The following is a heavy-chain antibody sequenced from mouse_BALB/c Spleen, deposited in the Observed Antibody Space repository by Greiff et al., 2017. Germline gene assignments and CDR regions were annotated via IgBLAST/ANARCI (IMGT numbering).Heavy chain of an antibody. CDR1: GFSLTSYG. CDR2: IWSGGST. V-gene: IGHV2-2*02. CDR3: ARTGGDYDQYYFDY. J-gene: IGHJ2*01. D-gene: IGHD2-4*01. Sequence: QVQLQQSGPGLVQPSQSLSITCTVSGFSLTSYGVHWVRQSPGKGLEWLGVIWSGGSTDYNAAFISRLSISKDNSKSQVFFKMNSLQANDTAMYYCARTGGDYDQYYFDYWGQGTTLTVSS.